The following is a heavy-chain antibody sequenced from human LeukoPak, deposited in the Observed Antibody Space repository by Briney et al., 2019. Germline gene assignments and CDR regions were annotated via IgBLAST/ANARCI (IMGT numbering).Heavy chain of an antibody. CDR1: GFTFSSYA. J-gene: IGHJ3*02. Sequence: GGSLKLSCAASGFTFSSYAMSWVRQAPGKGLEWVSAISGSGGSRYYADSVKGRFTISRDNAKHTLYLQMNSLSAEDTAMYYCARLISEWLLYDAFDIWGQGTMVTVSS. CDR3: ARLISEWLLYDAFDI. CDR2: ISGSGGSR. V-gene: IGHV3-23*01. D-gene: IGHD3-3*01.